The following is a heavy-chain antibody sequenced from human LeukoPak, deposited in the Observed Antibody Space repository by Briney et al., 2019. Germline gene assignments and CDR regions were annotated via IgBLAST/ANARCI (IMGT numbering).Heavy chain of an antibody. CDR2: ISFDGNSK. CDR3: AKQEIGTTWSGGY. CDR1: GFTFSSYG. D-gene: IGHD3-10*01. J-gene: IGHJ4*02. Sequence: PGGSLRLSCAASGFTFSSYGMHWVRQAPGKGLEWVAVISFDGNSKYYADSVKGRFTISRDDSKNTLYLQMNSLRADDMAVYYCAKQEIGTTWSGGYWGQGTLVTVSS. V-gene: IGHV3-30*18.